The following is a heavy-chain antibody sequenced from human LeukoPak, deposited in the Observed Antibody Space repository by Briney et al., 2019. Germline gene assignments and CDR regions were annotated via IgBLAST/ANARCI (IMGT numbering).Heavy chain of an antibody. J-gene: IGHJ5*02. CDR2: VKQDGSEK. CDR1: GFTFSSYW. CDR3: ARDAAAAAGYNWFDP. D-gene: IGHD6-13*01. V-gene: IGHV3-7*01. Sequence: GGSLRLSCAASGFTFSSYWMSWVRQAPGKGLEWVANVKQDGSEKYYVDSVKGRFTISRDNAKNSLYLQMNSLRAEDTAVYYCARDAAAAAGYNWFDPWGQGTLVTVSS.